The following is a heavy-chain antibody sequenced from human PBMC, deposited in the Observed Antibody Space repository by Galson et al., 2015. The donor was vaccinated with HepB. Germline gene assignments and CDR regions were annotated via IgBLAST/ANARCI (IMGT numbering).Heavy chain of an antibody. CDR3: ARVRSSGWYGDFDY. D-gene: IGHD6-19*01. CDR2: INAGNGNT. J-gene: IGHJ4*02. CDR1: GYTFTSYA. Sequence: SVKVSCKASGYTFTSYAMHWVRQASGQRLEWMGWINAGNGNTKYSQKFQGRVTITRDTSASTAYMELSSLRSEDTAVYYCARVRSSGWYGDFDYWGQGTLVTVSS. V-gene: IGHV1-3*01.